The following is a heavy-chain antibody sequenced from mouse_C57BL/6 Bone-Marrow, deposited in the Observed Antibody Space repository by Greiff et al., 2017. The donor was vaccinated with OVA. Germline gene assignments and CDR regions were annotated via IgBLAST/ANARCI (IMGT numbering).Heavy chain of an antibody. J-gene: IGHJ2*01. V-gene: IGHV1-64*01. CDR3: ARETLLAYYFDY. CDR1: GYTFTSYW. D-gene: IGHD1-1*01. Sequence: VQLQQSGAELVKPGASVKLSCKASGYTFTSYWMHWVKQRPGQGLEWIGMIHPNSGSTNYNEKFKSKATLTVDKSSSTAYMQLSSLTSEDSAVYYCARETLLAYYFDYWGQGTTLTVSS. CDR2: IHPNSGST.